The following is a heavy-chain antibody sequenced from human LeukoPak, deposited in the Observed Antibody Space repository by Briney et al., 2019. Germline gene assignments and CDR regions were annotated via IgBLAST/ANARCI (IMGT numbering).Heavy chain of an antibody. CDR2: IISSSSYI. J-gene: IGHJ4*02. CDR1: GFTFSTYS. Sequence: PGGSLRLSCAASGFTFSTYSMNWVRQAPGKGLEWVSSIISSSSYIYYADSVKGRFTISRDNAKSSLYLQMNSLRAEDTAVYYCARDPQYCSGGSCYSFDYWGQGTLVTVSS. V-gene: IGHV3-21*01. CDR3: ARDPQYCSGGSCYSFDY. D-gene: IGHD2-15*01.